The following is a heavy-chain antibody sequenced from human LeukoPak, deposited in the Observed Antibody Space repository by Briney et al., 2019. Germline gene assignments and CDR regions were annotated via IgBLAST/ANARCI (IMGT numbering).Heavy chain of an antibody. V-gene: IGHV1-2*02. D-gene: IGHD2-2*01. J-gene: IGHJ4*02. Sequence: ASVKVSCKSSGYTFIDYYIHWVRQAPGQGLEWMGWINPNSVATKYAQKFQGRVSMTRDTSINTAYMDLTNLRSDDTAIFYCARVKKLMPEFEFWGQGTLVTVSS. CDR3: ARVKKLMPEFEF. CDR1: GYTFIDYY. CDR2: INPNSVAT.